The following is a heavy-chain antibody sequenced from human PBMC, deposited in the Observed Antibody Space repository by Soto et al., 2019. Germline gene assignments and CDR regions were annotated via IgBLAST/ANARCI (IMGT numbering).Heavy chain of an antibody. Sequence: EVQLLESGGGLGQPGGSLRLSCAASGFTFSSYAMSWVRQAPGKGLEWVSAISGSGGSTYYADSVKGRFTISRDNSKNTLYLQMNSLRAEDTAVYYCAKDEGDPDFFDYWGQGTLVTVSS. J-gene: IGHJ4*02. CDR2: ISGSGGST. CDR1: GFTFSSYA. V-gene: IGHV3-23*01. CDR3: AKDEGDPDFFDY.